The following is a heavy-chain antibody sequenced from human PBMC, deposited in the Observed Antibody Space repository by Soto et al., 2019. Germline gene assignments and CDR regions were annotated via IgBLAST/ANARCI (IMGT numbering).Heavy chain of an antibody. D-gene: IGHD3-10*01. CDR1: GGTFSSYA. CDR3: ARDVGYYGSGKSPLKLKDYYYYGMDV. J-gene: IGHJ6*02. Sequence: GASVKVSCKASGGTFSSYAISWVRQAPGQGLEWMGGIIPIFGTANYAQKFQGRVTITADESTSTAYMELSSLRSEDTAVYYCARDVGYYGSGKSPLKLKDYYYYGMDVWGQGTTVTVSS. CDR2: IIPIFGTA. V-gene: IGHV1-69*13.